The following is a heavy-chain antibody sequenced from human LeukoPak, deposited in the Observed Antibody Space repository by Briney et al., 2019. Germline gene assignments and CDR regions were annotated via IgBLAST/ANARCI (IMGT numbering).Heavy chain of an antibody. CDR3: TRDNSCSSSSCGNSHMDV. V-gene: IGHV1-2*02. Sequence: ASVTVSFTSSGYTFTVYYVHWVRQAPGQGLEWRGWINPNSGGTNYAQKFQGRVTMTRDTSISTAYMELNSLKSDDTAVYYCTRDNSCSSSSCGNSHMDVWGKGTTVTVAS. CDR1: GYTFTVYY. CDR2: INPNSGGT. J-gene: IGHJ6*03. D-gene: IGHD2-2*01.